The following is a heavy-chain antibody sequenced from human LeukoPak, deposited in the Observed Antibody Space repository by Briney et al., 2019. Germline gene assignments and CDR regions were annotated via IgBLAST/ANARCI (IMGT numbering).Heavy chain of an antibody. J-gene: IGHJ4*02. CDR3: ARDRLGDYDHSGYYDK. CDR1: GFTFSDYY. D-gene: IGHD3-22*01. CDR2: ICDSGRTI. Sequence: GGSLRLSCAASGFTFSDYYMSWIRQAPGKGLEWVSYICDSGRTIYYADSVKGRFTISRDDAKNSVYLQMNNLGAEDTAVYYCARDRLGDYDHSGYYDKWGQGTLVTVSS. V-gene: IGHV3-11*01.